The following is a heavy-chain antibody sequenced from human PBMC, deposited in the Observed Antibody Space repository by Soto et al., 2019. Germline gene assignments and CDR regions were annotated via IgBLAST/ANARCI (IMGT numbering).Heavy chain of an antibody. CDR3: ARDPNFSLTFHYYGMDV. CDR1: GYTFTTYY. Sequence: QVQLVQSGAEVKKPGASVKISCKASGYTFTTYYLHWVRQAPGQGVEWMGIINPDTGSTSSAQNFRGRVSVTRDTSTSTVYMELYSLSSEDTAVYYCARDPNFSLTFHYYGMDVWGQGTTVTVSS. V-gene: IGHV1-46*01. CDR2: INPDTGST. J-gene: IGHJ6*02.